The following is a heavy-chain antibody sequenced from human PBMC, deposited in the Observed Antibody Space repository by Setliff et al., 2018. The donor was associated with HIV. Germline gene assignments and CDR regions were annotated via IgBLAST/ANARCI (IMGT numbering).Heavy chain of an antibody. CDR2: FDPEDGEA. CDR1: GYTFTSYY. CDR3: ARGEYLPDFDY. Sequence: ASVKVSCKASGYTFTSYYMHWVRQAPGKGLEWMGGFDPEDGEAIYAQKFQGRVTMTTDTSTSTAYMELRSLRSDDTAVYYCARGEYLPDFDYWGQGTLVTVSS. V-gene: IGHV1-24*01. J-gene: IGHJ4*02.